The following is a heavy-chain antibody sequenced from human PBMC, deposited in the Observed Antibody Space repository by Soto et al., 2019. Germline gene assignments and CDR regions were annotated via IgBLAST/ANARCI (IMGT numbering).Heavy chain of an antibody. Sequence: TLSLTCPVSGGSISSGGYYGSWIRQHPGKGLEWIGYIYYSGITYYNPSLKSRVTISVDTSKNQFSLKLSSVTAADTAVYYCATGNYYDSSGYGSFDYWGQGTPVTVYS. CDR1: GGSISSGGYY. D-gene: IGHD3-22*01. J-gene: IGHJ4*02. CDR2: IYYSGIT. CDR3: ATGNYYDSSGYGSFDY. V-gene: IGHV4-31*03.